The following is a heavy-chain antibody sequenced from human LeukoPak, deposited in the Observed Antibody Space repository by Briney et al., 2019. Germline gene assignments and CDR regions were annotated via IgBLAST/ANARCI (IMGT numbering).Heavy chain of an antibody. J-gene: IGHJ4*02. CDR3: ARDRDYDYVWGSYRPDYFDY. D-gene: IGHD3-16*02. Sequence: RGSLRLSCAASGFTFSSYTINWVRQAPGKGLEWASSITSSSYIYYADSVKGRFTISRDNAKNSLYLQMNSLRAEDTAVYYCARDRDYDYVWGSYRPDYFDYWGQGTLVTVSS. CDR1: GFTFSSYT. V-gene: IGHV3-21*01. CDR2: ITSSSYI.